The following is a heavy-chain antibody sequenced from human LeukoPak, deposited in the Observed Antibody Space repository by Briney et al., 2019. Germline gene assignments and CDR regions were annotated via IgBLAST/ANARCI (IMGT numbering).Heavy chain of an antibody. Sequence: GGSLRLSCAASGFTFRTYALNWVRQAPGKGLEWVSAISDSGGAIYYAASVKGRFTISRDNAKNSLYLQMNSLRAEDTAVYYCARDLYSYGVADWFDPWGQGTLVTVSS. CDR2: ISDSGGAI. CDR3: ARDLYSYGVADWFDP. D-gene: IGHD5-18*01. CDR1: GFTFRTYA. J-gene: IGHJ5*02. V-gene: IGHV3-21*01.